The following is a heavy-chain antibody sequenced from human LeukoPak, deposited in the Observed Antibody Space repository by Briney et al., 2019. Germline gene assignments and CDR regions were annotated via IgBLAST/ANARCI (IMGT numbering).Heavy chain of an antibody. CDR2: IYPGNSDT. CDR3: ARHEGYTWNDIYFDR. J-gene: IGHJ5*02. V-gene: IGHV5-51*01. D-gene: IGHD1-1*01. Sequence: GESLKISCKGSGYTFTSWWIGWVRQMPGKGLEWMGIIYPGNSDTRYSPSFQGQVTISADRSISTAYLQWSSLTASDTAIYYCARHEGYTWNDIYFDRWGQGTLVTVSS. CDR1: GYTFTSWW.